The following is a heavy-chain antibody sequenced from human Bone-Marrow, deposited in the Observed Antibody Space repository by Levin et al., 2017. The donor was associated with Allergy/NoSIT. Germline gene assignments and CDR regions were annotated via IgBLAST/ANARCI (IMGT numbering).Heavy chain of an antibody. Sequence: SLTTSGVSVGWIRQPPGQALEWLALIDWDDYKRYRPSLKSRLTITKDTSKNQVVLRMSTMDPVDTGTYYCARRYYDSLTGYYSEAFDFWGRGTMVTVSS. CDR2: IDWDDYK. CDR3: ARRYYDSLTGYYSEAFDF. V-gene: IGHV2-5*02. D-gene: IGHD3-9*01. CDR1: SLTTSGVS. J-gene: IGHJ3*01.